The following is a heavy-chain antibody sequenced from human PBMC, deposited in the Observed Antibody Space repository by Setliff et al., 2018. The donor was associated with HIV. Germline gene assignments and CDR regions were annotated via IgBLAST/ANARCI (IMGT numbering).Heavy chain of an antibody. Sequence: GGSLRLSCAASGFIFSKYAMSWVRQAPGKGLEWVSAITHNGANTYYANSVKGRFTISRDNSKNTLFLQMNDLRAEDTAVYYCAKPLTQWGVSPYHYAVDVWGQGTTVTVSS. D-gene: IGHD1-26*01. CDR1: GFIFSKYA. CDR3: AKPLTQWGVSPYHYAVDV. CDR2: ITHNGANT. V-gene: IGHV3-23*01. J-gene: IGHJ6*02.